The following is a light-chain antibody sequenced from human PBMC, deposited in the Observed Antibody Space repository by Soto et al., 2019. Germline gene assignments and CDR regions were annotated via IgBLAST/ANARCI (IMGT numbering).Light chain of an antibody. Sequence: EIVLRQSPGTLSLSPWERATLSCRASQSVSSSYLVWHQQKPGQAPRLLIYAASRRATGIPDRFSGSGSGTDFTLTISRLEPEDFAVYYCQQHGSSPWTFGQGTKVDIK. CDR2: AAS. J-gene: IGKJ1*01. CDR3: QQHGSSPWT. V-gene: IGKV3-20*01. CDR1: QSVSSSY.